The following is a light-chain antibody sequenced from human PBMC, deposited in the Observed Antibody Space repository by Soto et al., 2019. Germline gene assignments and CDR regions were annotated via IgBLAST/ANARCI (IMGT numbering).Light chain of an antibody. CDR1: QNIRSW. CDR2: SAS. CDR3: QEYNGNSGLT. J-gene: IGKJ4*01. Sequence: DIQMTQSPSTLSASVGDRVTITCRASQNIRSWLAWYQQKPGKAPELLIYSASDLESGVPSRFSGSGSGTEFTLTISSLQPDDFATYYCQEYNGNSGLTFGGGTKVEIK. V-gene: IGKV1-5*03.